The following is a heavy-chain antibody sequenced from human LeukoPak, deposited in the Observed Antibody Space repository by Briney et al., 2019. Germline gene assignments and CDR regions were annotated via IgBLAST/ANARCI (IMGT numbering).Heavy chain of an antibody. D-gene: IGHD3-16*01. Sequence: GGSLRLSCAASGFTFSNYAMSWVRQAPGKGLEWVSAISAGGGTTYYGDSVKGRFTISRDKSKTTLYLQMNSLKAEDTAMYYCAYDRDGGSNTRAKGFDYWGQGTLVTVSS. CDR1: GFTFSNYA. J-gene: IGHJ4*02. V-gene: IGHV3-23*01. CDR3: AYDRDGGSNTRAKGFDY. CDR2: ISAGGGTT.